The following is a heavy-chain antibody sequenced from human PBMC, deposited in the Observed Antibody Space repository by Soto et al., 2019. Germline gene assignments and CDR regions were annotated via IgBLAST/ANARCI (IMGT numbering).Heavy chain of an antibody. CDR3: ARDLGYCSSTSCETFDY. Sequence: SVKVSCKASGGTFSSYAISWVRQAPGQGLEWMGGIIPIFGTANYAQKFQGRVTITADESTSTAYMELSSLRSEDTAVYYCARDLGYCSSTSCETFDYWGQGTLVTVSS. J-gene: IGHJ4*02. CDR2: IIPIFGTA. V-gene: IGHV1-69*13. D-gene: IGHD2-2*01. CDR1: GGTFSSYA.